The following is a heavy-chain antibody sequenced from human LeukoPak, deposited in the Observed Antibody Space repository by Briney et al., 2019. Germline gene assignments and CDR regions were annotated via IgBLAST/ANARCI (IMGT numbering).Heavy chain of an antibody. V-gene: IGHV3-15*01. D-gene: IGHD6-19*01. CDR2: IKTKTDGGTT. CDR1: GFTFSNAW. Sequence: GGSLRLSCAASGFTFSNAWMSWVRQAPGKGLEWVGRIKTKTDGGTTDYAAPVKGRFTISRDDSKNTLYLLMNSLKTEDTAAYYCTTEVLEGAMDGTFYICGQGTMVTVSS. J-gene: IGHJ3*02. CDR3: TTEVLEGAMDGTFYI.